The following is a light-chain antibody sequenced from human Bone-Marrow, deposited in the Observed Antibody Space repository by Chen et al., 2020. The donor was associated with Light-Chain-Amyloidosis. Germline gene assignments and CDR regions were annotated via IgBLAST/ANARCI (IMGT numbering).Light chain of an antibody. CDR1: QSLRHSNGINY. Sequence: DIVLTQSPLTLPVTPGEPASISCRSSQSLRHSNGINYLDWFLQRPGQSPQLLIYVASDRASGVPGRFSCSGSGTEFTLEVSRVEAEDVGMYYCMQTRESPTFGQGTKKEI. V-gene: IGKV2-28*01. CDR3: MQTRESPT. J-gene: IGKJ1*01. CDR2: VAS.